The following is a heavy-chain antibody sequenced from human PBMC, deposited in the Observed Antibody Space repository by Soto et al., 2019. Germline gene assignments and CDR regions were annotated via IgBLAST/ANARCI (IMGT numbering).Heavy chain of an antibody. CDR3: ARAGADIYDSSGYYTDY. D-gene: IGHD3-22*01. V-gene: IGHV3-30-3*01. J-gene: IGHJ4*02. CDR2: ISYDGSNK. CDR1: GFTFSSYA. Sequence: GGSLRLSCAASGFTFSSYAMHWVRQAPGKGLEWVAVISYDGSNKYYADSVKGRFTISRDNSKNTLYLQMNSLRAEDTAVYYCARAGADIYDSSGYYTDYWGQGTLVTVSS.